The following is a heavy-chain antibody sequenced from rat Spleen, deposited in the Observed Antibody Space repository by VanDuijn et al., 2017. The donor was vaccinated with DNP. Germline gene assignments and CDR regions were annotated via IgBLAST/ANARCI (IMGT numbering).Heavy chain of an antibody. CDR1: GFSLTSYG. D-gene: IGHD1-6*01. Sequence: QVQLKESGPGLVQPSQTLSLTCTVSGFSLTSYGVSWVRQPPGKGLEWIAAISSGGSTYYNSALKSRLSISRDTSKSQVFLKMNSLQTEDTAIYFCTRAPMYTTDSLDYWGQGVMVTVSS. V-gene: IGHV2S12*01. J-gene: IGHJ2*01. CDR3: TRAPMYTTDSLDY. CDR2: ISSGGST.